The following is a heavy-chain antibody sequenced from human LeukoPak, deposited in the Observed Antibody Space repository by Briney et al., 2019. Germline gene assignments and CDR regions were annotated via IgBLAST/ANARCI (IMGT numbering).Heavy chain of an antibody. V-gene: IGHV3-9*01. J-gene: IGHJ6*03. D-gene: IGHD3-22*01. Sequence: PGGSLRLSCAASGFTFDDYAMHWVRQAPGKGLEWVSGISWNSGSIGYADSVKGRFTISRDNAKNSLYLQMNSLRAEDTALYYCAKDPLRITMIVVVITLSYYMDVWGKGTTVTVSS. CDR1: GFTFDDYA. CDR2: ISWNSGSI. CDR3: AKDPLRITMIVVVITLSYYMDV.